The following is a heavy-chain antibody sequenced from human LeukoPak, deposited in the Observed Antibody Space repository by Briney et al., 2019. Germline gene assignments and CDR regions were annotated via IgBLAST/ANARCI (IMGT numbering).Heavy chain of an antibody. CDR1: GFSFSSFP. Sequence: GGSLRLSCEVSGFSFSSFPMTWVRRAPGKGLEWVSGIIDSGDITYYANSVKGRFTISRDNSKNTLYLQMNSLRAEDTAVYYCAKLGGQEVYNYYVGVWGKGTTVAVSS. D-gene: IGHD3-16*01. CDR2: IIDSGDIT. J-gene: IGHJ6*03. V-gene: IGHV3-23*01. CDR3: AKLGGQEVYNYYVGV.